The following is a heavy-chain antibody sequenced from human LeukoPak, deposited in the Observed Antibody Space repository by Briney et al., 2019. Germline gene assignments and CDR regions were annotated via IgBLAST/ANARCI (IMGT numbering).Heavy chain of an antibody. J-gene: IGHJ4*02. D-gene: IGHD4-11*01. CDR3: VRSAFLTTEFYFDY. CDR1: GFTFSSYA. V-gene: IGHV3-74*01. CDR2: INTDGRTT. Sequence: GGSLRLSCAASGFTFSSYAMSWVRQAPGKGLVWVSRINTDGRTTTYADSVKGRFTISRDNAKNTLYLQMNSLRAEDTAVYYCVRSAFLTTEFYFDYWGQGTLVTVSS.